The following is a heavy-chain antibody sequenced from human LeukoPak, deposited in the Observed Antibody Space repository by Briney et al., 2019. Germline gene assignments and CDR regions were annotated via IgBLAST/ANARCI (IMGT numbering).Heavy chain of an antibody. J-gene: IGHJ4*02. CDR1: GFTFSSYT. CDR3: AKDRLVGGSDRHPLDY. Sequence: GGSLRLSCAASGFTFSSYTMTWVRQAPGKGLEWVSSISRSGDYIFYADSVRGRFTISRDNAKNSRYLQMTSLRAEDTAVYYCAKDRLVGGSDRHPLDYRGQGTLVTVSS. D-gene: IGHD1-26*01. CDR2: ISRSGDYI. V-gene: IGHV3-21*01.